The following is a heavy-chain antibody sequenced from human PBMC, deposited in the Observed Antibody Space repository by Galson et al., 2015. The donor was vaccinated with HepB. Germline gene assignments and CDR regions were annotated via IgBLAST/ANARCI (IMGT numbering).Heavy chain of an antibody. J-gene: IGHJ3*02. CDR2: TKEDGTEK. CDR3: ARGDYYDSSGYYTDAFDT. V-gene: IGHV3-7*01. Sequence: SLRLSCAASGFTFSSYWMSWVRQAPGKGLEWVANTKEDGTEKFYVDSLKGRFTISRDNAKNSLYLQINSLRVEDTAVYYCARGDYYDSSGYYTDAFDTWGQGTMVTVSS. D-gene: IGHD3-22*01. CDR1: GFTFSSYW.